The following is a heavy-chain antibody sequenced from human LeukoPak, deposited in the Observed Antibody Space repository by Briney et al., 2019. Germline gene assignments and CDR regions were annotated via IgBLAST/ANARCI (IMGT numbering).Heavy chain of an antibody. V-gene: IGHV3-21*01. D-gene: IGHD1-26*01. Sequence: GGSLRLSCAASGFTFSSYSMNWVRQAPGKGLEGLEWVSSISSSSSYIYYADSVKGRFTISRDNAKNSLYLQMNSLRAEDTAVYYCARAIVGNFDYWGQGTLVTVSS. CDR3: ARAIVGNFDY. CDR1: GFTFSSYS. J-gene: IGHJ4*02. CDR2: ISSSSSYI.